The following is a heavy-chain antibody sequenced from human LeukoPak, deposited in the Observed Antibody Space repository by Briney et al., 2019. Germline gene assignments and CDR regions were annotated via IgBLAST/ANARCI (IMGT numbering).Heavy chain of an antibody. J-gene: IGHJ5*02. CDR1: GYTFTADYY. CDR2: INPNSGGT. V-gene: IGHV1-2*02. D-gene: IGHD1-26*01. CDR3: ARDGWELGMIGFDP. Sequence: ASVKVSCKASGYTFTADYYIHWVRQAPGQGLEWMGWINPNSGGTNYVQKFQGRVTMTRDTSISTAYMELSRLRSDDTAVYYCARDGWELGMIGFDPWGQGTLVTVSS.